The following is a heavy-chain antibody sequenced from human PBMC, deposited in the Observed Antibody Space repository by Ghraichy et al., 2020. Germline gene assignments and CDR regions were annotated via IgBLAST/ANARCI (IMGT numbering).Heavy chain of an antibody. V-gene: IGHV3-48*02. J-gene: IGHJ6*02. CDR3: ARASRVVRFYYYDALDV. D-gene: IGHD4-23*01. Sequence: GGSLNISCAASGFSFSNYIMNWVRQAPGKGLEWVSHISSSSRTISYADSVKGRFTVSRDNAKNSLFLQMNSLRDEDTAVYYCARASRVVRFYYYDALDVWGQGTTVTVSS. CDR1: GFSFSNYI. CDR2: ISSSSRTI.